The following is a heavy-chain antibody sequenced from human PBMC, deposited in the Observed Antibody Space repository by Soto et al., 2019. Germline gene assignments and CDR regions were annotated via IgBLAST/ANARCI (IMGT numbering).Heavy chain of an antibody. V-gene: IGHV4-59*01. CDR1: GTSISSYY. Sequence: QVQLQESGPGLVTPSETLSLTCSVSGTSISSYYWTWIRQPPRKGLAWIGFIHYSGSSNYNPSLNSRVTLSVDTSKNQFSLKLSSVTSADTAVYFCAGFCSGGRCPDHWVQGTLVTVSS. D-gene: IGHD2-15*01. CDR2: IHYSGSS. J-gene: IGHJ4*02. CDR3: AGFCSGGRCPDH.